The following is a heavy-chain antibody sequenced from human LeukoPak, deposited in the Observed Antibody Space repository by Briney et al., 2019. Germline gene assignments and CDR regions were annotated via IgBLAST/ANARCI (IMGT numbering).Heavy chain of an antibody. J-gene: IGHJ6*03. V-gene: IGHV4-39*01. CDR2: IYYSGST. CDR3: ARLATHYDFWSGVDYYYYYMDV. CDR1: GGSISSSSYY. D-gene: IGHD3-3*01. Sequence: SETLSLTCTVSGGSISSSSYYRGWIRQPPGKGLEWIGSIYYSGSTYYNPSLKSRVTISVDTSKNQFSLKLSSVTAADTAVYYCARLATHYDFWSGVDYYYYYMDVWGKGTTVTVSS.